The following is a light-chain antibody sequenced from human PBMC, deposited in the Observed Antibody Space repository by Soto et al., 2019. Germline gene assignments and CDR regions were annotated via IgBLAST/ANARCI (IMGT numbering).Light chain of an antibody. CDR1: DSNIGTHV. CDR3: AAWDESLNGPV. V-gene: IGLV1-44*01. J-gene: IGLJ7*01. Sequence: QSALTQPPSASGTPGQRVTISCSGGDSNIGTHVVNWYQQVPGTAPKLLIYSDYQRPSGVPDRFSGSKSGTSGSLAISGLQSDDEADYYCAAWDESLNGPVFGGGTQLTVL. CDR2: SDY.